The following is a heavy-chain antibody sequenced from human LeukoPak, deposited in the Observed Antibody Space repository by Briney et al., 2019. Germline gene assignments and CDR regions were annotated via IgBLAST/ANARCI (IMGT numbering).Heavy chain of an antibody. J-gene: IGHJ4*02. CDR2: INANSGAT. CDR3: ARPILRYFDWQYSFDF. CDR1: GFTFTGYY. V-gene: IGHV1-2*02. Sequence: ASVKISCKASGFTFTGYYIHWVRQAPGQGLEWMGWINANSGATNYTQKFQGRVTMTRDTSISTAYMELSRLRSDDTAVYYCARPILRYFDWQYSFDFWGQGTLVTVSS. D-gene: IGHD3-9*01.